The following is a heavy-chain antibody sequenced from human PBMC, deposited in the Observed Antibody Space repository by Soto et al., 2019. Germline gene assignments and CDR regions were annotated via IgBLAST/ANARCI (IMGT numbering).Heavy chain of an antibody. Sequence: EVQLVESGGGLVQPGGSLRLSCAVSGFTFSDHYMDWVRQAPGKGREWVGRSRSKANSYTTEYAASVKGRFTISRGDAENSLYVRMDSLISVGTAVYLCIRPVIGTTRGFDDWGQGTLVTVSS. CDR2: SRSKANSYTT. D-gene: IGHD1-1*01. V-gene: IGHV3-72*01. CDR1: GFTFSDHY. J-gene: IGHJ4*02. CDR3: IRPVIGTTRGFDD.